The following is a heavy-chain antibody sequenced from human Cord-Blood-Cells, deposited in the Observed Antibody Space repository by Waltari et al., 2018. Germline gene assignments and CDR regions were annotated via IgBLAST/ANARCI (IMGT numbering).Heavy chain of an antibody. V-gene: IGHV4-4*07. Sequence: QVQLQESGPGLVKPSETLSLTCTVSGGSISSYYCSWIRQPPAKGLEWIGRIYTSGSTNYNPSLKSRVTMSVDTSKNQFSLKLSSVTAADTAVYYCARDKGYCSSTSCYVWYFDLWGRGTLVTVSS. D-gene: IGHD2-2*01. CDR1: GGSISSYY. CDR2: IYTSGST. J-gene: IGHJ2*01. CDR3: ARDKGYCSSTSCYVWYFDL.